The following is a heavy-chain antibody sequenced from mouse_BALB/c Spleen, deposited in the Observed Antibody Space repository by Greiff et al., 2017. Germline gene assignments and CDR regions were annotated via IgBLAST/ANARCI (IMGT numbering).Heavy chain of an antibody. Sequence: TASGFDFSRYWMSWVRQAPGKGLEWIGEINPDSSTINYTPSLKDKFIISRDNAKNTLYLQMSKVRSEDTALYYCARRGSPRYFDVWGAGTTVTVSS. D-gene: IGHD1-1*02. V-gene: IGHV4-1*02. J-gene: IGHJ1*01. CDR3: ARRGSPRYFDV. CDR1: GFDFSRYW. CDR2: INPDSSTI.